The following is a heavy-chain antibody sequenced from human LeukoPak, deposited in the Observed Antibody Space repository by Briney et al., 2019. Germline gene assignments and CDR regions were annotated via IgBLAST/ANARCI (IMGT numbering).Heavy chain of an antibody. CDR2: IYHSGST. J-gene: IGHJ2*01. Sequence: SGTLSLTCVVSGGSISSSNWWSWARQPPEKGLEWIGEIYHSGSTNYNPSLKSRVTTSVDKSKNQFSLRLSSVTAADTAVYYCARVYYSSSYDYWYFDLWGRGTLVTVSS. V-gene: IGHV4-4*02. D-gene: IGHD6-13*01. CDR1: GGSISSSNW. CDR3: ARVYYSSSYDYWYFDL.